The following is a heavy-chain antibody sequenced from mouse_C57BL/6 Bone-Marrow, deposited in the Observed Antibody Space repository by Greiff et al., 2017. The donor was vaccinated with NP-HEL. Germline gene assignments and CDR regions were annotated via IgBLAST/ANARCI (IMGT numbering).Heavy chain of an antibody. CDR2: ISSGGSYT. V-gene: IGHV5-6*01. CDR1: GFTFSSYG. Sequence: EVHLVESGGDLVKPGGSLKLSCAASGFTFSSYGMSWVRQTPDKRLEWVATISSGGSYTYYPDSVKGRFTISRDNAKNTLYLQMSSLKSEDTAMYYCARRGLIDYWGQGTTLTVSS. D-gene: IGHD3-3*01. J-gene: IGHJ2*01. CDR3: ARRGLIDY.